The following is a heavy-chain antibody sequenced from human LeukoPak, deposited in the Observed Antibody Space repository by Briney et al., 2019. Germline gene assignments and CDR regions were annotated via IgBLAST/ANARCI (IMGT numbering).Heavy chain of an antibody. CDR1: QFTFNNNA. CDR3: AKDKVVWGLWSGLSY. J-gene: IGHJ4*02. CDR2: LSGDSSSI. D-gene: IGHD3-3*01. V-gene: IGHV3-23*01. Sequence: GGSLRLSCAASQFTFNNNAMSWVRQAPGKGLEWVSGLSGDSSSIYYAASVKGRFTISRDNSKNMLYLQMNSLRAEDTAVYYCAKDKVVWGLWSGLSYWGQGTLVTVSS.